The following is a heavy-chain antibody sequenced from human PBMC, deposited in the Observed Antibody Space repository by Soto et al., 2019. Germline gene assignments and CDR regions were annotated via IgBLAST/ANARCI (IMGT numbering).Heavy chain of an antibody. D-gene: IGHD6-13*01. V-gene: IGHV5-51*01. CDR1: GYSFASYW. CDR3: ARRHSSSSAFDP. J-gene: IGHJ5*02. Sequence: GESLKISCKGSGYSFASYWIGWVRQMPGKGLEWMGVIFPGDSDTRYSPSFQGQVTISADKSISTAYLQWSSLKASDTAMYYCARRHSSSSAFDPWGQGTLVTVSS. CDR2: IFPGDSDT.